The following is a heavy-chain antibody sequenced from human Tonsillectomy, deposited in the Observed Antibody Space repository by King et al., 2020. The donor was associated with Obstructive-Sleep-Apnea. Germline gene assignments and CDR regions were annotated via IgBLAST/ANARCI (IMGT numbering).Heavy chain of an antibody. Sequence: QLQESGPGLVKPSDTLSLTCAISGYSISSSNWWGWIRQPPGKGLEWIGYIHYSGTTYYNSSLKSRITMSVDTSKNQFSLRLSSVTSGDTAVYYCAGRGTPGAFDIWGQGAMVTVSS. CDR1: GYSISSSNW. CDR2: IHYSGTT. J-gene: IGHJ3*02. CDR3: AGRGTPGAFDI. D-gene: IGHD3-16*01. V-gene: IGHV4-28*01.